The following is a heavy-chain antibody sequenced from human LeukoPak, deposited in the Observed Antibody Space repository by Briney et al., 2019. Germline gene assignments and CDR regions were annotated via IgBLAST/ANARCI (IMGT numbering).Heavy chain of an antibody. CDR3: ARSAGIAVAGYYFDY. J-gene: IGHJ4*02. CDR1: GYTFTGYY. V-gene: IGHV1-2*04. Sequence: GASVKDSCKASGYTFTGYYMHWVRQAPGQGLEWMGWINPNSGGTNYAQKFQGWVTMTRDTSISTAYMELSRLRSDDTAVYYCARSAGIAVAGYYFDYWGQGTLVTVSS. D-gene: IGHD6-19*01. CDR2: INPNSGGT.